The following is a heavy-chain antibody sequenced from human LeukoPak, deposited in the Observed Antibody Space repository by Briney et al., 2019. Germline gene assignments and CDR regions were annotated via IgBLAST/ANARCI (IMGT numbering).Heavy chain of an antibody. CDR2: ISSSGSTI. J-gene: IGHJ6*03. V-gene: IGHV3-48*03. Sequence: GGSLRLSCAASGFTFSSYEMNWVRQAPGKGLEWVSYISSSGSTIYYADSVKGRFTISRDNAKNSLYLQMNSLRAEDTAVYYCASFTFGGAFYYYMDVWGKGTTVTISS. D-gene: IGHD3-16*01. CDR3: ASFTFGGAFYYYMDV. CDR1: GFTFSSYE.